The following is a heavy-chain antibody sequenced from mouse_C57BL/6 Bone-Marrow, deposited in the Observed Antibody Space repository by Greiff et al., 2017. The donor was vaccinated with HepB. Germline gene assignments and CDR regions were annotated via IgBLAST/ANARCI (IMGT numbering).Heavy chain of an antibody. CDR1: GYTFTSYW. Sequence: VQLQQPGAELVKPGASVKLSCKASGYTFTSYWMHWVKQRPGRGLEWIGRIDPNSGGTKYNEKFKSKATLTVDKPSSTAYMQLSSLTSEDSAVYYCARKGGGIYYYGSGWYFDVWGTGTTVTVSS. CDR2: IDPNSGGT. CDR3: ARKGGGIYYYGSGWYFDV. D-gene: IGHD1-1*01. V-gene: IGHV1-72*01. J-gene: IGHJ1*03.